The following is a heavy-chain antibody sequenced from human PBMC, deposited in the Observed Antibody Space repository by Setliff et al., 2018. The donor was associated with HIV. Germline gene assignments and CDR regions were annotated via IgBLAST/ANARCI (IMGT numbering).Heavy chain of an antibody. CDR1: GDSLTSGYY. Sequence: PSETLSLTCNVSGDSLTSGYYWAWIRQPPGKGLEWIASMHYAGTTEYNPSLKSRLTMSLDTSRNQFSLKLISLTAADTAKYFCARGVQAQVVLMSYVKGRFDPRGQGTQVTVSS. D-gene: IGHD2-8*01. CDR3: ARGVQAQVVLMSYVKGRFDP. J-gene: IGHJ5*02. CDR2: MHYAGTT. V-gene: IGHV4-38-2*02.